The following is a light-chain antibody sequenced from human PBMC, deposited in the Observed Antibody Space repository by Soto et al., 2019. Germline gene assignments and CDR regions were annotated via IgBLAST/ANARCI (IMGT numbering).Light chain of an antibody. CDR3: SSFTSNRIYV. J-gene: IGLJ1*01. CDR1: HKDIGTYDY. V-gene: IGLV2-14*03. Sequence: QSVLTQTTPVFGSPGQSVTISCPGNHKDIGTYDYVSWYQQHPGRAPRLLIHGVTTRPSGISGRFSASKSGLTASLTISGLPPEDEADYYCSSFTSNRIYVFGPGTKVTVL. CDR2: GVT.